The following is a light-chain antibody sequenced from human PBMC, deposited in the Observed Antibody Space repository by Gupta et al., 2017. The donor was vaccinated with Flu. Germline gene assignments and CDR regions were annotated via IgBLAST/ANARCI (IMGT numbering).Light chain of an antibody. CDR2: EVS. CDR3: SSSTKPNPLVV. V-gene: IGLV2-14*01. J-gene: IGLJ2*01. CDR1: SSDVGGYKY. Sequence: GTSSDVGGYKYVSWYQQHPGKAPKLMIFEVSTRPSGVSNRFSGSKSGNPASLTISGLQAEDEAYYYCSSSTKPNPLVVFGGGTKLTVL.